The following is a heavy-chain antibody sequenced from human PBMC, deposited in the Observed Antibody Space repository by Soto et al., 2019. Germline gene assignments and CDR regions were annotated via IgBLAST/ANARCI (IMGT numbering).Heavy chain of an antibody. V-gene: IGHV4-30-4*01. CDR2: IYYSGST. D-gene: IGHD4-17*01. J-gene: IGHJ4*02. CDR1: GGSISSGDYY. Sequence: SETLSLTCTVSGGSISSGDYYWSWIRQPPGKGLEWIGYIYYSGSTYYNPSLKSRVTISVDTSKNQFSLKLSSVTAADTAVYYCARFGDFAHEYYFDYWGQGTPVTVSS. CDR3: ARFGDFAHEYYFDY.